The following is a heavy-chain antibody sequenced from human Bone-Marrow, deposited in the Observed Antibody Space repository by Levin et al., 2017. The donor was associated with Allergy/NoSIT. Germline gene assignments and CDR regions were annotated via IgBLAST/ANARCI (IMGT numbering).Heavy chain of an antibody. J-gene: IGHJ3*02. CDR1: SASFNSYY. CDR3: ANLISGTNFKGAFEI. V-gene: IGHV4-34*01. Sequence: PSETLSLTCAVYSASFNSYYWTWIRQSPGKGLEWLGEINHSGSTNYNPSLKSRLTFSVDRSKNQFSLKLTSVSAADTALYYCANLISGTNFKGAFEIWSQGTMVTVSS. CDR2: INHSGST. D-gene: IGHD1-7*01.